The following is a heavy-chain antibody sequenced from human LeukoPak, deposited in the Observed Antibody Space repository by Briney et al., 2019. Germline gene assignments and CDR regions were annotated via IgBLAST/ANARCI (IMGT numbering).Heavy chain of an antibody. D-gene: IGHD5-18*01. Sequence: KPSETLSLTCAVYGGSFRGYYWSWIRQPPGKGLEWIGEINHSGSTNYNPSLKSRVTISVDTSKNQFSLKLSSVTAADTAVYYCARGTSGYSYGTRDYWGQGTLVTVSS. CDR1: GGSFRGYY. CDR3: ARGTSGYSYGTRDY. CDR2: INHSGST. V-gene: IGHV4-34*01. J-gene: IGHJ4*02.